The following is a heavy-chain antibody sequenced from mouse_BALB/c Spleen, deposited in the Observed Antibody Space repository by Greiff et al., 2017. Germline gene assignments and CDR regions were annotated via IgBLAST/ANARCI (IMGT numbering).Heavy chain of an antibody. CDR2: ISYDGSN. D-gene: IGHD1-2*01. V-gene: IGHV3-6*02. J-gene: IGHJ3*01. CDR3: ARAHYYGRGFAY. CDR1: GYSITSGYY. Sequence: ESGPGLVKPSQSLSLTCSVTGYSITSGYYWNWIRQFPGNKLEWMGYISYDGSNNYNPSLKNRISITRDTSKNQFFLKLNSVTTEDTATYYCARAHYYGRGFAYWGQGTLVTVSA.